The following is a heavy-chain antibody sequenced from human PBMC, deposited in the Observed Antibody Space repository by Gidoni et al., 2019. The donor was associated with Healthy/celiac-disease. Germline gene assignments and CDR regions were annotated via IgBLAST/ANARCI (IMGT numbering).Heavy chain of an antibody. CDR3: VKDRGGSSWVGLDV. CDR2: ISRNVVST. V-gene: IGHV3-64D*06. J-gene: IGHJ6*04. D-gene: IGHD6-13*01. CDR1: GFTFSSYA. Sequence: EVQLVESGGGLVQPGGSLRLSCAASGFTFSSYAMHWVRQAPGKGLEYVSAISRNVVSTYYADPVKGRFTISRDNSKNTPYLQMSSLRAEDTAVYYCVKDRGGSSWVGLDVWGKGTTVTVSS.